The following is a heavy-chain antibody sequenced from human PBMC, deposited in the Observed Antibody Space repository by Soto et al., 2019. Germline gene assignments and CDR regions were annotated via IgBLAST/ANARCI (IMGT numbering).Heavy chain of an antibody. D-gene: IGHD6-13*01. CDR2: IIPLFGTP. J-gene: IGHJ4*02. Sequence: QVQLVQSGAEVKKPGSSVKVSCKTSGGTVSNYAISWVRQAPGQGLEWMGVIIPLFGTPSYAQKFRGRVTIAADKSETTAYMELSSLRSEETAVYYCARGVQDSSSCYRFGQFDSWVQGTMVTVSS. V-gene: IGHV1-69*06. CDR3: ARGVQDSSSCYRFGQFDS. CDR1: GGTVSNYA.